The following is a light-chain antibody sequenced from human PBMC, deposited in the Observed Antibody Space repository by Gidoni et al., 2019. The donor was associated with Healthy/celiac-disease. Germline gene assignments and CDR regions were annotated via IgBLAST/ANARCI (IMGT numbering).Light chain of an antibody. Sequence: GTISCSGSSSNIGNNYVSWYQQLPGTAPKLLIYDNNKRPSGIPDRFSGSKSGTSATLGITGLQTGDEADYYCGTWDSSLSSVVFGGGTKLTVL. V-gene: IGLV1-51*01. CDR1: SSNIGNNY. CDR2: DNN. J-gene: IGLJ2*01. CDR3: GTWDSSLSSVV.